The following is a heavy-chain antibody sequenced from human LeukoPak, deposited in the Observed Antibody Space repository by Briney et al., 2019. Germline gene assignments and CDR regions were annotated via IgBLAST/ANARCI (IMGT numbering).Heavy chain of an antibody. CDR1: GYTVTSFY. D-gene: IGHD2-15*01. Sequence: ASVKVSCKAYGYTVTSFYISWVRQAPGQGLEWMEWFSAYNGNTIYAQKVKGRVTMTTDTSTSTAYMELRSLKSDDTAVYYCARASYCSGGSCYSDYWGQGTLVTVSS. CDR2: FSAYNGNT. V-gene: IGHV1-18*01. J-gene: IGHJ4*02. CDR3: ARASYCSGGSCYSDY.